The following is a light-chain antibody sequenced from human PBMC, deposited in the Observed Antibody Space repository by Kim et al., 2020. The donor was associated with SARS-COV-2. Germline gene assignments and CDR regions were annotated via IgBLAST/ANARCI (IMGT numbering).Light chain of an antibody. CDR2: GKN. J-gene: IGLJ3*02. V-gene: IGLV3-19*01. CDR3: NSRDRSGNPS. CDR1: SLRSYY. Sequence: SSELTQDPAVSVALGQTVRITCQGDSLRSYYASWYQQKPGQAPVLVIYGKNNRPSGIPDRFSGSSSGNTASLTITGAQAEDEADYYCNSRDRSGNPSFGGGTQLTVL.